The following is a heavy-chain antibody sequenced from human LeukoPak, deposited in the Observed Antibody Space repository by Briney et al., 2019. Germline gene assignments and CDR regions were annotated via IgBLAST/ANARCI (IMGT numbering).Heavy chain of an antibody. V-gene: IGHV4-59*01. D-gene: IGHD2-2*01. CDR1: GGSISSYY. Sequence: SETLSLTCTVSGGSISSYYWSWIRQPPGKGLEWIGYIYYSGSTNYNPSLKSRVTISVDTSKNQFSLKLNSVTAADTAVYYCARVWPYCSSTSCTPGGMDVWGKGTTVTVSS. J-gene: IGHJ6*04. CDR2: IYYSGST. CDR3: ARVWPYCSSTSCTPGGMDV.